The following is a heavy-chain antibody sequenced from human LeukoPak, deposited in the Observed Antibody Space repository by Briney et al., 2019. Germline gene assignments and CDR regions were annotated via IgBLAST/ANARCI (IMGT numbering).Heavy chain of an antibody. D-gene: IGHD3-22*01. Sequence: NPSETLSLTCNVSGGSINSITYYWGWIRQPPGKGLEWIGSIYYSGSTYYNPSLKSRVTISVDTSKNQFSLKLTSVTAADTAVYYCARLSMIVVVQPTWGQGTLVTVSS. CDR2: IYYSGST. J-gene: IGHJ5*02. CDR3: ARLSMIVVVQPT. V-gene: IGHV4-39*01. CDR1: GGSINSITYY.